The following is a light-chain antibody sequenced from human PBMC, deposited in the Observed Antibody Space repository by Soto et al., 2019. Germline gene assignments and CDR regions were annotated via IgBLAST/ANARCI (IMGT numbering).Light chain of an antibody. CDR3: SSCTSSSTLLYV. CDR1: SSDVGYHNY. V-gene: IGLV2-14*01. J-gene: IGLJ1*01. CDR2: EVN. Sequence: QSVLTQPASVSGSPGQSITISCTGTSSDVGYHNYVSWYRHHPGKAPRLMIYEVNNRPSGVSNRFSGSKSGNTASLTISGLQAEDEADYYCSSCTSSSTLLYVFGPGTKVTV.